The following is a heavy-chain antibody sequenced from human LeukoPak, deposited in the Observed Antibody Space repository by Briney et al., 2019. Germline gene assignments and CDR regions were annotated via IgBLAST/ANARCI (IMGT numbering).Heavy chain of an antibody. CDR1: GGSISSSSYY. Sequence: SETLSLTCTVSGGSISSSSYYWGWIRQPPGKGLEWIGSIYYSGSTYYNPSLKSRVTISVDTSKNQFSLKLSSVTAADTAVYYCARRSIAAAGVDVWGQGTTVTVSS. J-gene: IGHJ6*02. CDR2: IYYSGST. V-gene: IGHV4-39*01. D-gene: IGHD6-13*01. CDR3: ARRSIAAAGVDV.